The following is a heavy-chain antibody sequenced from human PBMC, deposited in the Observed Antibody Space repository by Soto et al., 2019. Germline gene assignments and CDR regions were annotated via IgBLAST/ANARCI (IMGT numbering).Heavy chain of an antibody. J-gene: IGHJ4*02. Sequence: EVQLVESGGDLVKPGGCLRLSCAASGITFTNAWMSWVRQGPGKGLEWVGRIKNKADGGTTDYAAPVRGRFTISRDDSKNTLFLQMNSLEIEDTAVYYCTTDPGDYEDFWGQGTLVTVSS. CDR1: GITFTNAW. CDR2: IKNKADGGTT. V-gene: IGHV3-15*01. CDR3: TTDPGDYEDF. D-gene: IGHD4-17*01.